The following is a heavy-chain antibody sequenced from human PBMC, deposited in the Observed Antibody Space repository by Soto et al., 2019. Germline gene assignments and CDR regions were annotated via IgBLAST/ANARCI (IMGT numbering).Heavy chain of an antibody. J-gene: IGHJ4*02. CDR2: ISGSGGST. D-gene: IGHD6-19*01. V-gene: IGHV3-23*04. CDR1: GFTFSDYY. Sequence: VQLVESGGGLVKPGGSLRLSCAASGFTFSDYYMSWIRQAPGKGLEWVSGISGSGGSTYYADSVKGRFTISRGNSKNTLFLQMNSLRAEDTAVYYCAKERAVAGFDYWGQGTLVTVSS. CDR3: AKERAVAGFDY.